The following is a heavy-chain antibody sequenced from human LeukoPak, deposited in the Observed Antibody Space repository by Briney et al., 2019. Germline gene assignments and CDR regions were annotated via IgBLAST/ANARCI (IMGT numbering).Heavy chain of an antibody. CDR1: GGSFSGYY. V-gene: IGHV4-34*01. J-gene: IGHJ4*02. CDR2: INHSGST. CDR3: ARGRPVDY. Sequence: SETLSLTCAVFGGSFSGYYWSWIRQPPGKGLEWIGEINHSGSTNYNPSLKSRVTISVDTSKNQFSLKLSSVTAADTAVYYCARGRPVDYWGQGTLVTVSS.